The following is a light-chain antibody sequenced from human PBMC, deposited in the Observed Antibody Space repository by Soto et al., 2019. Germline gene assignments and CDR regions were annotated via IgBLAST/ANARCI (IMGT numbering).Light chain of an antibody. CDR2: EVS. V-gene: IGLV1-40*01. CDR3: SSYTTSSTYV. CDR1: SANIGAAYN. Sequence: QSVLTQPPSVSGAPGQRVTISCTGSSANIGAAYNVDWYQQLPGKAPTLIIYEVSNRPSGVSNRFSGSKSGNTASLTISGLQAEDEADYYCSSYTTSSTYVFGTGTKVTVL. J-gene: IGLJ1*01.